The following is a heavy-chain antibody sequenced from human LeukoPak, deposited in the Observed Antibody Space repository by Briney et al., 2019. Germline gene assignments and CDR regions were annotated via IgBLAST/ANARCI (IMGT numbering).Heavy chain of an antibody. Sequence: SETLSLTCTVSGGSISGYYWNWVRQPTDRGLEWIGRLYSSGDTYYNPSLKSRLTMSVDTSKNQFSLKLRSVTAADTAVYYCARGSSGSTKRYYFDSWGQGALVTVPS. D-gene: IGHD6-19*01. CDR2: LYSSGDT. V-gene: IGHV4-4*07. J-gene: IGHJ4*02. CDR1: GGSISGYY. CDR3: ARGSSGSTKRYYFDS.